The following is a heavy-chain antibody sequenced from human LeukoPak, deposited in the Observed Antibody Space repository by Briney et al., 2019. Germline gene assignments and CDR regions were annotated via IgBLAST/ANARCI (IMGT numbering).Heavy chain of an antibody. D-gene: IGHD3-22*01. CDR3: ARQPDYYDSSGYFYYYYYYMDV. V-gene: IGHV3-21*01. J-gene: IGHJ6*03. Sequence: SVKGRFTISRGNAKNSLYLQMSSLRAEDTAVYYCARQPDYYDSSGYFYYYYYYMDVWGKGTTVTVSS.